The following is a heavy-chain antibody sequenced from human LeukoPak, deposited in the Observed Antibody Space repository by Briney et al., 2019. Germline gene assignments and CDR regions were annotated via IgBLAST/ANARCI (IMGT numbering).Heavy chain of an antibody. CDR2: ISYAGSNK. Sequence: PGGSLRLSCAAAGFTLSSYGMHWVRQAPGKGLEWVAVISYAGSNKYYVDSVKGRFTISRGNSKNTLYLQMNSLRAEDTAVYYCAKDSLRWSYFYYGMDVWGQGTTVIVSS. V-gene: IGHV3-30*18. CDR3: AKDSLRWSYFYYGMDV. D-gene: IGHD4-23*01. J-gene: IGHJ6*02. CDR1: GFTLSSYG.